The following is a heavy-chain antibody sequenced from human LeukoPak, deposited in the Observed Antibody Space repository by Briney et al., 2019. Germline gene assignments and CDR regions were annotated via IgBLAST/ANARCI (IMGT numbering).Heavy chain of an antibody. V-gene: IGHV3-7*01. CDR1: GFTFSTYW. CDR3: VYGFDY. D-gene: IGHD4-17*01. Sequence: GGSLRLSCAASGFTFSTYWMSWVRQAPGKGLEWVANIKQDGSEKYYVDSVKGRFTISRDDAKDSLYLQMTSLRAEDTAVYYCVYGFDYWGQGTLVTVSS. CDR2: IKQDGSEK. J-gene: IGHJ4*02.